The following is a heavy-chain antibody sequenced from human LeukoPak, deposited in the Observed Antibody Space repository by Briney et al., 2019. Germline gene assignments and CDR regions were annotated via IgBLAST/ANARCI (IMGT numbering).Heavy chain of an antibody. Sequence: PGGSLRLSCAASGFSFSAYGMDWVCQAPGKGLEGVAGVRYDGSKKYYADSVKGRFTISRDNSQNTLFLQMNSLRAEDTALYYCARGSVPPAGDYYYYYMDVWGRGTTVTVSS. CDR3: ARGSVPPAGDYYYYYMDV. CDR1: GFSFSAYG. CDR2: VRYDGSKK. V-gene: IGHV3-33*01. J-gene: IGHJ6*03. D-gene: IGHD6-19*01.